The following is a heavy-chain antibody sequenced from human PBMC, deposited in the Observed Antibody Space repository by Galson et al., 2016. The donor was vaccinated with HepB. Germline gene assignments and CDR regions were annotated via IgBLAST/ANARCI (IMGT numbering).Heavy chain of an antibody. Sequence: SLRLSCAASGFTFSTYAMHWVRQAPGKGLEWVALISYDGSNKYYAESTTHRLPIPTDNSHTTMYLQMNSLRDEDTAVYYWARDSSWAVFMIHWFFDLWGRGTLVTVSS. V-gene: IGHV3-30-3*01. CDR3: ARDSSWAVFMIHWFFDL. J-gene: IGHJ2*01. CDR2: ISYDGSNK. D-gene: IGHD3-16*01. CDR1: GFTFSTYA.